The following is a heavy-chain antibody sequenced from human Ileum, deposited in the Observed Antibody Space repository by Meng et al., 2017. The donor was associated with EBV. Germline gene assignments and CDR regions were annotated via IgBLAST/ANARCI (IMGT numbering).Heavy chain of an antibody. CDR2: MSYTGST. Sequence: QVQLQESGPGLVKPSETLSLTCSVSNGSVSSYGYYWTWIRQPPGKGLEWIGYMSYTGSTNYNSSLKSRVTISVDTSKNQFSLKLTSVTAADTAVYYCARERGGGDRGIHWGQGTMVTVS. CDR3: ARERGGGDRGIH. CDR1: NGSVSSYGYY. D-gene: IGHD2-21*02. V-gene: IGHV4-61*08. J-gene: IGHJ4*02.